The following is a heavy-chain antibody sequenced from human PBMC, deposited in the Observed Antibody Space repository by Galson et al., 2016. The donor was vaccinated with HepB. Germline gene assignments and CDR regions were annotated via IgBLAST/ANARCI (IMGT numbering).Heavy chain of an antibody. CDR3: VSPPVGSIWNYLDL. J-gene: IGHJ4*02. V-gene: IGHV3-23*01. Sequence: SLRLSCAASGFTFSGYVMAWVRLAPGKGLEWVSSVTGDGVVRHYAESVKGRSTISRDNPKNTVYLHMNRLRGEDTAIYYCVSPPVGSIWNYLDLWGQGTQVTVSS. D-gene: IGHD1-7*01. CDR1: GFTFSGYV. CDR2: VTGDGVVR.